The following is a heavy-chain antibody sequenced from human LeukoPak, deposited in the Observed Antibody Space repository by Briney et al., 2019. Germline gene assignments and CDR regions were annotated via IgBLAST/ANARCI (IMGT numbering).Heavy chain of an antibody. CDR3: ARRGYSAYDLDY. CDR2: LYPGDSVT. J-gene: IGHJ4*02. D-gene: IGHD5-12*01. V-gene: IGHV5-51*01. Sequence: GESLKISCRGSGYSFSTYWVVWVRQMPGKGLXWMGCLYPGDSVTRYSPSFQGQVTLSADKSISTAYLQWSSLKASDTAIYYCARRGYSAYDLDYWGQGTLVTVSS. CDR1: GYSFSTYW.